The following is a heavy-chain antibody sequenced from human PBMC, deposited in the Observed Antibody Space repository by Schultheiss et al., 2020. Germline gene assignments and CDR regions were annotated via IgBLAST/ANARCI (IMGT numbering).Heavy chain of an antibody. CDR3: ARDYGSGSYS. J-gene: IGHJ4*02. D-gene: IGHD3-10*01. V-gene: IGHV4-34*01. CDR2: INHSGST. Sequence: SETLSLTCAVYGGSFSGYYWSWIRQPPGKGLEWIGEINHSGSTNYNPSLKSRVTISVDTSKNQFSLKLSSVTAADTAVYYCARDYGSGSYSWGQGTLVTVSS. CDR1: GGSFSGYY.